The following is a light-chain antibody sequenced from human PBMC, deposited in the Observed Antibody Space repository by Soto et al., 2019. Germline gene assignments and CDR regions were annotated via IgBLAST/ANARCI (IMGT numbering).Light chain of an antibody. V-gene: IGKV3-11*01. CDR2: DAS. CDR3: QQRSNWPRK. Sequence: EIVLTQSPATLSLSPVEIATLSCRASQSVSSYLAWYQQKPGQAPRLLIYDASNRATGIPARFSGSGSGTDFTLTISSLEPEDFAVYYCQQRSNWPRKFGQGTKGDIK. J-gene: IGKJ1*01. CDR1: QSVSSY.